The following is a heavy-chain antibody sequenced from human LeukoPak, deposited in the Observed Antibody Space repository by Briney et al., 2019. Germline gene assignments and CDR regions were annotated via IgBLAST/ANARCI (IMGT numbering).Heavy chain of an antibody. CDR2: ISGSGSST. V-gene: IGHV3-23*01. CDR3: AKDRAFWETGH. CDR1: GFTFSSYA. J-gene: IGHJ4*02. Sequence: GGSLRLSCAASGFTFSSYAMSWVRQAPGKGLEWVSAISGSGSSTYYADSVKGRFTISRDNSKNTLYLQMNSLRAEDTAVYYCAKDRAFWETGHWGQGTLVTVSS. D-gene: IGHD3-9*01.